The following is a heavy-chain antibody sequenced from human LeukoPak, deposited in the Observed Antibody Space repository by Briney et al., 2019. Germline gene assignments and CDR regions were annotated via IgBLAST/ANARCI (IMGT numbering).Heavy chain of an antibody. Sequence: SETLSLTCTVSGGSISSSSYYWGWIRQPPGKGLEWIGSIYYSGSTYYNPSLKSRVTISVDTSKNQFSLKLSSVTAADTAVYFCARRSQQIAVSRMENWFHPWGQGTLVTVSS. D-gene: IGHD6-19*01. CDR2: IYYSGST. CDR3: ARRSQQIAVSRMENWFHP. V-gene: IGHV4-39*01. J-gene: IGHJ5*02. CDR1: GGSISSSSYY.